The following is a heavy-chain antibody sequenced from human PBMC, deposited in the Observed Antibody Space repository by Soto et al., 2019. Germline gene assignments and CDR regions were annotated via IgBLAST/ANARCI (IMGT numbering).Heavy chain of an antibody. CDR3: ARGGIAARPSIARHRY. CDR2: INHSGST. Sequence: SETLSLTCAVYGGSFSGYYWSWIRQPPGKGLEWIGEINHSGSTNYNPSLKSRVTISVDTSKNQFSLKLSSVTAADTAVYYCARGGIAARPSIARHRYWGQGXLVTVSS. D-gene: IGHD6-6*01. J-gene: IGHJ4*02. V-gene: IGHV4-34*01. CDR1: GGSFSGYY.